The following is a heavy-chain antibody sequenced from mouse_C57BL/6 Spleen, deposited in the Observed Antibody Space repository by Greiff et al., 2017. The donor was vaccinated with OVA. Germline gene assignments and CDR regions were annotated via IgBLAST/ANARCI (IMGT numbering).Heavy chain of an antibody. CDR2: IYPGSGNT. J-gene: IGHJ1*03. D-gene: IGHD1-1*01. V-gene: IGHV1-76*01. CDR3: ARLTTVVRYFDV. CDR1: GYTFTDYY. Sequence: QVHVKQSGAELVRPGASVKLSCKASGYTFTDYYINWVKQRPGQGLEWIARIYPGSGNTYYNEKFKGKATLTAEKSSSTAYMQLSSLTSEDSAVYFCARLTTVVRYFDVWGTGTTVTVSS.